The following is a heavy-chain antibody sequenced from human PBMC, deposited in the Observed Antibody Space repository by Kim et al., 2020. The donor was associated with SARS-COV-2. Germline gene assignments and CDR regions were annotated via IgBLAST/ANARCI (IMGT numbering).Heavy chain of an antibody. V-gene: IGHV3-23*01. D-gene: IGHD6-13*01. CDR2: ISGSGGST. J-gene: IGHJ4*02. Sequence: GGSLRLSCAASGFTFSSYAMSWVRQAPGKGLEWVSAISGSGGSTYYADSVKGRFTISRDNSKNTLYLQMNSLRAEDTAVYYCAKAGYSSSWYRGYFDYWGQGTLVTVSS. CDR1: GFTFSSYA. CDR3: AKAGYSSSWYRGYFDY.